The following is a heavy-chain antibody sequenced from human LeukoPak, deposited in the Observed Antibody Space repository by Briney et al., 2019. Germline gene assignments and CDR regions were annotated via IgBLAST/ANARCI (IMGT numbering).Heavy chain of an antibody. CDR3: ARGVGATHFDY. CDR2: IKQDGTEK. D-gene: IGHD1-26*01. V-gene: IGHV3-7*04. J-gene: IGHJ4*02. CDR1: GFTFSSYW. Sequence: PGGSLRLSCAASGFTFSSYWMSWVRQSPGKGLEWVAIIKQDGTEKYYVDSVKGRSTISRDNAKNSLYLQMNSLRAEDTAVYYCARGVGATHFDYWGQGTLVTVSS.